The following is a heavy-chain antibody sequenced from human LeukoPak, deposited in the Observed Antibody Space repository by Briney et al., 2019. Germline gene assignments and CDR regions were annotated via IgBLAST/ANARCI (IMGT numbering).Heavy chain of an antibody. CDR3: ARVYPGIQLWFDY. V-gene: IGHV4-59*08. J-gene: IGHJ4*02. CDR1: GGSIGHYH. D-gene: IGHD5-18*01. Sequence: SETLSLTCSVSGGSIGHYHWTWIRQPPGKGLEWIGYFYSIGNTNYNPSLESRATISVDTSRNQVSLRLSSVTAADTAVYYCARVYPGIQLWFDYWGQGTLVTVSS. CDR2: FYSIGNT.